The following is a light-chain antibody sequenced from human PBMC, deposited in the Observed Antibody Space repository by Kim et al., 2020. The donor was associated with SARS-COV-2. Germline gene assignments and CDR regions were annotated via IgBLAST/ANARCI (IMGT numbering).Light chain of an antibody. J-gene: IGKJ4*01. V-gene: IGKV3-15*01. Sequence: EIVMTQSPATLSVSPGERATLSCRASQSVNSNLAWYQQKPGQSPRLLIYGASTRATGIPARIGGSGSGTEFTLTISSLQSEDFAVYYCQQYNNWPLTFGGGTKVDIK. CDR1: QSVNSN. CDR2: GAS. CDR3: QQYNNWPLT.